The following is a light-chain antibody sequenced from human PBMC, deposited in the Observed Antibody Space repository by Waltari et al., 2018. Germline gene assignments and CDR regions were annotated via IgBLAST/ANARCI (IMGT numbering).Light chain of an antibody. V-gene: IGKV1-5*03. CDR3: QQYNNYLLT. Sequence: DMQMTQSPSTLSASVGDRVTITCRASQSVNSWLAWYQQKPGKAPKVLIHMASTLESGVPSRFSGSGSGTEFTLTISSLQPDDFATYYCQQYNNYLLTFGGWTKVEIK. CDR2: MAS. CDR1: QSVNSW. J-gene: IGKJ4*01.